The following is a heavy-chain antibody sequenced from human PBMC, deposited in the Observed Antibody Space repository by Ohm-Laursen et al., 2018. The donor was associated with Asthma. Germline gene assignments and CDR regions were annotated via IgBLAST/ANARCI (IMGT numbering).Heavy chain of an antibody. V-gene: IGHV4-31*03. J-gene: IGHJ6*02. Sequence: TLSLTCTVSGGSISSGGYYWSWIRQHPGKGLEWIGYIYYIGSTFYNPSLESRATISRDTSRNQFSLKLTSVTAADTAVYYCAKGLRYDGYLYGLDVWGHGTTVTVSS. CDR3: AKGLRYDGYLYGLDV. CDR1: GGSISSGGYY. D-gene: IGHD5-24*01. CDR2: IYYIGST.